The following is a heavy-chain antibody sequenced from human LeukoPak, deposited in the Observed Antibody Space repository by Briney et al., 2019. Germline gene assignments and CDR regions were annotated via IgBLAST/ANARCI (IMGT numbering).Heavy chain of an antibody. V-gene: IGHV3-30*18. D-gene: IGHD3-22*01. CDR1: GFTFSSYG. CDR2: ISYDGSNK. J-gene: IGHJ5*02. Sequence: GGSLRLSCAASGFTFSSYGMHWVRQAPGKGLEWVAVISYDGSNKYYADSVKGRFTISRDNSKNTLYLQMNSLRAEDTAVYYCAKDLNDSSGPNWFDPWGQGTLVTVSS. CDR3: AKDLNDSSGPNWFDP.